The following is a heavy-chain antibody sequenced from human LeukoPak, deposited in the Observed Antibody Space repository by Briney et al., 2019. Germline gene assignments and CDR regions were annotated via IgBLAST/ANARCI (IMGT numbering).Heavy chain of an antibody. D-gene: IGHD3-10*01. Sequence: GASVKVSCKASGYTFTSYGISWVRQAPGQGLEWMGWISAYNGNTNYAQKLQGRVTMTTDTSTSTAYMELRSLRSDDTAVYYCAREGTMVRVYYYYGMDVWGQGTTVTVSS. J-gene: IGHJ6*02. CDR3: AREGTMVRVYYYYGMDV. CDR1: GYTFTSYG. V-gene: IGHV1-18*01. CDR2: ISAYNGNT.